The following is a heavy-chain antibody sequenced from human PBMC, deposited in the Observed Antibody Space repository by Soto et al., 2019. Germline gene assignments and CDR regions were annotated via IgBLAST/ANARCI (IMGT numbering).Heavy chain of an antibody. CDR2: IYSGGST. CDR1: GFTVSSNY. D-gene: IGHD3-22*01. V-gene: IGHV3-53*01. Sequence: GGSLRLSCAASGFTVSSNYMSWVRQAPGKGLEWVSVIYSGGSTYYADSVKGRFTISRDNSKNTLYLQMNSLRAEDAAVYYCARGIKVVSLGGGMDVWGQGTTVTVSS. CDR3: ARGIKVVSLGGGMDV. J-gene: IGHJ6*02.